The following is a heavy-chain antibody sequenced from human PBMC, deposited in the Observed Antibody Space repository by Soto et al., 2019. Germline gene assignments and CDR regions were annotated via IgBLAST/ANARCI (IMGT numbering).Heavy chain of an antibody. CDR3: AREEQTGANYYLDY. D-gene: IGHD7-27*01. CDR2: ISPHSGGP. V-gene: IGHV1-2*02. J-gene: IGHJ4*02. Sequence: ASVKVSCKASGYTFTGYYIHWVRQAPGQGLEWMGSISPHSGGPNYAQRFQGRVTMTRDTSMTTVYMEMRGLTSDDTAVYYCAREEQTGANYYLDYWGQGTLVTVS. CDR1: GYTFTGYY.